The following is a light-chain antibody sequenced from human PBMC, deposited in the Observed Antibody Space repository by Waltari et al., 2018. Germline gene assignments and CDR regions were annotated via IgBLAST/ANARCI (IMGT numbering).Light chain of an antibody. CDR3: QQYDWSPPGYT. CDR1: QSISTY. Sequence: DIQMTQSPSSLSASVGDRVTITCRASQSISTYLNWYQQKPGKAPKLLICAASSRATGIPDRFSASGSGTDFTLTISRLEPEDFAVYYCQQYDWSPPGYTFGQGTKLEIK. J-gene: IGKJ2*01. CDR2: AAS. V-gene: IGKV1-39*01.